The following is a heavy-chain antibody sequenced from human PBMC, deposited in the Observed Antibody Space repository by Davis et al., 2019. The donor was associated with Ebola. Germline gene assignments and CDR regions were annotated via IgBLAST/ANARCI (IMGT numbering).Heavy chain of an antibody. V-gene: IGHV4-39*01. D-gene: IGHD3-22*01. Sequence: GSLRLSCTVSGGSISSATHSWDWIRQPPGKGLEWIGSFYYIGSTYYNPSLKSRVTISADTSKNQLSLRLSSVTAADTAVYYCARRRRDYQDSSAFYSYFESWGQGTLVTVSS. CDR1: GGSISSATHS. J-gene: IGHJ4*02. CDR2: FYYIGST. CDR3: ARRRRDYQDSSAFYSYFES.